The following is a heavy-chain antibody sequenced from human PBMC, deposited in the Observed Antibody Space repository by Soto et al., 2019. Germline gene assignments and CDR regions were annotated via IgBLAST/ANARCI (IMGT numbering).Heavy chain of an antibody. Sequence: GGSLRLSCAASGFTFSSYAMSWVRQAPGKGLEWVSAISGSGGSTYYADSVKGRFTISRDNSKNTLYLQMNSLRAEDTAVYYCAKPLPHGSGSYLFSYLDYWGQGTLVTLSS. CDR1: GFTFSSYA. V-gene: IGHV3-23*01. J-gene: IGHJ4*02. CDR2: ISGSGGST. D-gene: IGHD3-10*01. CDR3: AKPLPHGSGSYLFSYLDY.